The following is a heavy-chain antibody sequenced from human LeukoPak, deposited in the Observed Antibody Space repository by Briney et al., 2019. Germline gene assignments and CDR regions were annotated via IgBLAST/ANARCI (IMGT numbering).Heavy chain of an antibody. Sequence: SETLSLTCTVSGGSISSSSYYWGWIRQPPGKGLEWIGSIYYSGSTYYNPSLKSRVTISVDTSKNQFSLKLSSVTAADTAVYYCARHEDSSGPMGYYFDYWGQGTLVTVSS. CDR2: IYYSGST. CDR3: ARHEDSSGPMGYYFDY. J-gene: IGHJ4*02. D-gene: IGHD3-22*01. CDR1: GGSISSSSYY. V-gene: IGHV4-39*01.